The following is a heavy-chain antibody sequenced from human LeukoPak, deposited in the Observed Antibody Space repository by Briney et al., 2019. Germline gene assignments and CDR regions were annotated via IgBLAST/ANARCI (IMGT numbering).Heavy chain of an antibody. D-gene: IGHD5-18*01. Sequence: SVKVSCKASGGAFSSYAISWVRQAPGQGLEWMGGIIPIFGTANYAQKFQGRVTITADESTSTAYMELSSLRSEDTAVYYCARGGYSYGFPYNWFDPWGQGTLVTVSS. CDR2: IIPIFGTA. CDR1: GGAFSSYA. V-gene: IGHV1-69*13. J-gene: IGHJ5*02. CDR3: ARGGYSYGFPYNWFDP.